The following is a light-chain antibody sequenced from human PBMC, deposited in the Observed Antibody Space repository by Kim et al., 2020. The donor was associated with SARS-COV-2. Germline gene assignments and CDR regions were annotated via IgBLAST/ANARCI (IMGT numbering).Light chain of an antibody. Sequence: GQGVTISCSGSSSNIGSNAVNWYLQLPGTAPKLLIYSNNQRPSGVPDRFSGSKSGTSASLAISGLQSEDEADYYCATWDDSLDGVIFGGGTQLTVL. V-gene: IGLV1-44*01. CDR3: ATWDDSLDGVI. CDR1: SSNIGSNA. CDR2: SNN. J-gene: IGLJ2*01.